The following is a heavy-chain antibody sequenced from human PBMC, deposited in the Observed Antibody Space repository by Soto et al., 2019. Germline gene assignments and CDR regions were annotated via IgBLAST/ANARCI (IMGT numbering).Heavy chain of an antibody. Sequence: PGGSLRLSCAASGFTFSSYGIHWVRQAPGKGLEWVGVVSYDGSHKYYADADSVKGRFTISRDNSKNTVFLQMNSLGAEDTAIYYWAKDGGVCRGGGSCSFAFGARGTRLPVSS. CDR3: AKDGGVCRGGGSCSFAF. CDR1: GFTFSSYG. J-gene: IGHJ4*02. D-gene: IGHD2-15*01. V-gene: IGHV3-30*18. CDR2: VSYDGSHK.